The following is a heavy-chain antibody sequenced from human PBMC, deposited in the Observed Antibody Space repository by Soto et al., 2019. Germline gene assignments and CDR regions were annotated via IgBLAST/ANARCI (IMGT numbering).Heavy chain of an antibody. CDR2: ITASGGST. Sequence: EVQLLESGGGLVQRGGSLRLSCAASGFTFSSYGMTWVRQAPGKGLEWVSTITASGGSTYYADSVKGRFTISRDNSKNTLYLQMNSLRAEDTAAYYCAKESGGGEVVTAIHYFDCWGQGTLVTVSS. V-gene: IGHV3-23*01. CDR3: AKESGGGEVVTAIHYFDC. D-gene: IGHD2-21*02. J-gene: IGHJ4*02. CDR1: GFTFSSYG.